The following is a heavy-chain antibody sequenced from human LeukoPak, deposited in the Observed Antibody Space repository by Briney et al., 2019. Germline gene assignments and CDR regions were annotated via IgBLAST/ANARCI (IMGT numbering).Heavy chain of an antibody. V-gene: IGHV1-18*01. Sequence: KFQGRVTMTTDTSTSTMYMELRSLRSDDTAVYYCVREENPIAVAANYFDYWGQGTLVTVSS. CDR3: VREENPIAVAANYFDY. J-gene: IGHJ4*02. D-gene: IGHD6-19*01.